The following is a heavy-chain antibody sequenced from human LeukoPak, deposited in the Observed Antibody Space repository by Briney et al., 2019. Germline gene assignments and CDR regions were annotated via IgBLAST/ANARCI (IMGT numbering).Heavy chain of an antibody. CDR2: IYYSGST. J-gene: IGHJ4*02. CDR3: ARKDYDILTGYSPFTY. D-gene: IGHD3-9*01. Sequence: KPSETLSLTCTVSGGSISSSSYYWDWIRQPPGKGLEWIGSIYYSGSTYYNPSLKSRVTISVDTSKNQFSLKLSSVTAADTAVYYCARKDYDILTGYSPFTYWGQGTLVTVSS. CDR1: GGSISSSSYY. V-gene: IGHV4-39*01.